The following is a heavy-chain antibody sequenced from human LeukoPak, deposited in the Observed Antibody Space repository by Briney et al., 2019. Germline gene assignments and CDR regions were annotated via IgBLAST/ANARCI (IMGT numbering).Heavy chain of an antibody. V-gene: IGHV3-23*01. CDR3: AKWGDYDVLTGYYVSDF. Sequence: GGSLRLSCAASGFTFSSYAMSWVRQAPGKGLEWVSAISGRSDNTYYADSVKGRFTLSRDSSKNTLYLQMNSLRADDTAVYYCAKWGDYDVLTGYYVSDFWGQGTLVTVSS. CDR2: ISGRSDNT. CDR1: GFTFSSYA. D-gene: IGHD3-9*01. J-gene: IGHJ4*02.